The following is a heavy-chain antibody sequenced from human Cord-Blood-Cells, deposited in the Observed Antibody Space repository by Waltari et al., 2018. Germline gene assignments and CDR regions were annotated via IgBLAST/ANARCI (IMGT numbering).Heavy chain of an antibody. CDR3: ARSYPDNYDILTGYYFDY. CDR1: GGSFSAYY. V-gene: IGHV4-34*01. Sequence: QLQLQQWGAGLLKPSETLSLTCAVYGGSFSAYYWSWIRQLPGMGLEWIGEINHSGSTNYNPSLKSRVTISVDTSKNQFSLKLSSVTAADTAVYYCARSYPDNYDILTGYYFDYWGQGTLVTVSS. J-gene: IGHJ4*02. D-gene: IGHD3-9*01. CDR2: INHSGST.